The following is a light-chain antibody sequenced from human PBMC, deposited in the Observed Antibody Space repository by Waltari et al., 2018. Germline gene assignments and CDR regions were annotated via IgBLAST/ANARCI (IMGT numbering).Light chain of an antibody. V-gene: IGLV2-23*02. J-gene: IGLJ2*01. Sequence: QSTLTQPASVSGSLGQSITISCIGTSGDVGNYNLVSWYQQQPGNAPKFMIYGVNKRPSGVSNRFSGSKSGNTASLTISGLQGEDEAIYFCSSYAAYNTVIFGGGTKVTVL. CDR1: SGDVGNYNL. CDR2: GVN. CDR3: SSYAAYNTVI.